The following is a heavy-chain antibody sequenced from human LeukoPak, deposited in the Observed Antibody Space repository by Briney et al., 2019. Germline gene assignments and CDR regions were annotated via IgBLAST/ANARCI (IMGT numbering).Heavy chain of an antibody. J-gene: IGHJ4*02. D-gene: IGHD3-22*01. CDR3: AREKSYYYDSSGTPSD. CDR2: IYYSGST. Sequence: PSETLSLTCTVSGGSVSSGSHYWSWIRQPPGKGLEWIGYIYYSGSTNYNPSLKSRVTISVDTSKNQFSLKLSSVTAADTAVYYCAREKSYYYDSSGTPSDWGQGTLVTVSS. V-gene: IGHV4-61*01. CDR1: GGSVSSGSHY.